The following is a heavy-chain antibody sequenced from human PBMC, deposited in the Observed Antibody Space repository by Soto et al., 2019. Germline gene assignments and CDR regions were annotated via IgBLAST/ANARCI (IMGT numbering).Heavy chain of an antibody. Sequence: QVQLQESGPGLVKPSETLSLTCTVSGGSISSYYWSWIRQPPGKGLEWIGYIYYRGSTNYNPSLKGRVTISVDTSKNHVSLKLSSVTAADTAVYYCARGGYYDSSGYYFDYWGQGTLVTVSS. CDR3: ARGGYYDSSGYYFDY. D-gene: IGHD3-22*01. V-gene: IGHV4-59*01. J-gene: IGHJ4*02. CDR2: IYYRGST. CDR1: GGSISSYY.